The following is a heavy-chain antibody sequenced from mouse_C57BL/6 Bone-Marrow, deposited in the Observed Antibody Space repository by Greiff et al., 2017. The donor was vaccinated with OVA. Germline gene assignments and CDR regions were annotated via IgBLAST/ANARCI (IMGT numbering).Heavy chain of an antibody. J-gene: IGHJ3*01. Sequence: EVMLVESGGGLVQPGGSLKLSCAASGFTFSDYGMAWVRQAPRKGPEWVAFISNLAYSIYYADTVTGRFTISRENAKNTLYLEMSSLRSEDTAMYYCASHYYGSSSSFAYWGQGTLVTVSA. D-gene: IGHD1-1*01. V-gene: IGHV5-15*04. CDR2: ISNLAYSI. CDR3: ASHYYGSSSSFAY. CDR1: GFTFSDYG.